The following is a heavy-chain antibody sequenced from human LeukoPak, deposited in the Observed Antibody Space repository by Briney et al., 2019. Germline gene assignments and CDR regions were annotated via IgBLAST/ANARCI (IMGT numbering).Heavy chain of an antibody. CDR1: GFAFDDYG. CDR2: INWNGGST. CDR3: ARDRYYDSSGILDY. J-gene: IGHJ4*02. V-gene: IGHV3-20*04. D-gene: IGHD3-22*01. Sequence: GGSLRLSCAASGFAFDDYGMSWVRQAPGKGLEWVSGINWNGGSTDYADSVKGRFTLSRDNAKNSLYLQMNSLRAEDTALYYCARDRYYDSSGILDYWGQGTLVTVSS.